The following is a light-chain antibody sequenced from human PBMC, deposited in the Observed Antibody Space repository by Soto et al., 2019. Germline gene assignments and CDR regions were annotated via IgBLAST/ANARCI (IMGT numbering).Light chain of an antibody. CDR2: GES. V-gene: IGKV3-15*01. Sequence: IGMTQSPSTLSVSPGERATLSCRASQSVSSSLAWYQQKPGQAPRLLIYGESTRATGIPARFSGSGSGTDFTLTISSLQPEDFATYYCQQSYSTLWTFGQGTKVDIK. CDR1: QSVSSS. J-gene: IGKJ1*01. CDR3: QQSYSTLWT.